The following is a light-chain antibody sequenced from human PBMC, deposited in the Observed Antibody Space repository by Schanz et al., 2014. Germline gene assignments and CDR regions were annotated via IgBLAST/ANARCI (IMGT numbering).Light chain of an antibody. CDR3: QQYGSSVSYT. Sequence: EIVLTQSPGTLSMSPGERATLSCRASQSVSSSYFAWYQQKPGQPPRLLIYGASSRATGIPDRFSGSGSGTDFTLTISRLEPEDFAVYYCQQYGSSVSYTFGQGTKLEI. V-gene: IGKV3-20*01. CDR1: QSVSSSY. J-gene: IGKJ2*01. CDR2: GAS.